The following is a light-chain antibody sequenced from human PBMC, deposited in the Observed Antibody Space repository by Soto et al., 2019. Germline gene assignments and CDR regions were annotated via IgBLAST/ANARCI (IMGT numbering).Light chain of an antibody. Sequence: EIVLTRSPGTLSLSPGERATLSCRASQSVSSNYLAWYQQKPGQAPRFLIYGASSRASGIPDRFSGSGSGTDFTLTISRLEPEDFAVYYCHQYGSFPQGTFGQGTKVEIK. CDR3: HQYGSFPQGT. CDR1: QSVSSNY. V-gene: IGKV3-20*01. CDR2: GAS. J-gene: IGKJ1*01.